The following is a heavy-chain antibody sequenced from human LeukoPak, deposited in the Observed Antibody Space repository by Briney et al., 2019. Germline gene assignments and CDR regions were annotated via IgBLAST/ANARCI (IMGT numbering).Heavy chain of an antibody. J-gene: IGHJ4*02. Sequence: GESLKISCKGSGYSFTGYWIGWVRQMPGKGLEWMGIIYPGDSDTRYSPSFQGQVTISADKSISTAYLQWSSLKASDTAMYYCARLPRYCSSTSCSYFDYWGQGTLVTVSS. D-gene: IGHD2-2*01. CDR3: ARLPRYCSSTSCSYFDY. V-gene: IGHV5-51*01. CDR1: GYSFTGYW. CDR2: IYPGDSDT.